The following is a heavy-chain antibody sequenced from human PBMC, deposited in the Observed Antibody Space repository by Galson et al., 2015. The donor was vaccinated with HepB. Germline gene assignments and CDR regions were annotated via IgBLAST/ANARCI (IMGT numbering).Heavy chain of an antibody. CDR2: ISGSGGST. J-gene: IGHJ6*02. V-gene: IGHV3-23*01. D-gene: IGHD6-19*01. CDR3: AKANSSGWYGYYYYYGMDV. Sequence: SLRLSCAASGFTFSSYAMSWVRQAPGKGLEWVSAISGSGGSTYYADSVKGRFTISRDNSKNTLYLQMNSLRAEDTAVYYCAKANSSGWYGYYYYYGMDVWGQGTTVTVSS. CDR1: GFTFSSYA.